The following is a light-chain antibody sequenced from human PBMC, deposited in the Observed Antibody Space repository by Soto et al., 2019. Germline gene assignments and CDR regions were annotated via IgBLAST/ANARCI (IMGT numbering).Light chain of an antibody. CDR1: SSNIGAGYD. J-gene: IGLJ2*01. CDR3: QSYDSSLSGSV. V-gene: IGLV1-40*01. Sequence: QAVVTQPPSVSGAPGQRVTISCTGSSSNIGAGYDVHWYQQLPGTAPKLLIHGNSNRPSGVPDRFSGSKFGTSASLAITGLQAEDEADYYCQSYDSSLSGSVFGEGTKVTVL. CDR2: GNS.